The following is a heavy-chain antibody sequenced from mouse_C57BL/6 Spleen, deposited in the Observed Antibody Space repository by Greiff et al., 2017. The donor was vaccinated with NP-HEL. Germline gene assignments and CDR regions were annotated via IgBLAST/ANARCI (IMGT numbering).Heavy chain of an antibody. CDR3: ARDALAAFDV. CDR1: GFTFSDFY. V-gene: IGHV7-1*01. Sequence: EVKLMESGGGLVQSGRSLRLSCATSGFTFSDFYMEWVRQAPGKGLEWIAASRNKANDYTTEYSASVKGRFIVSRDTSQSILYLQMNALRAEDTAIYYCARDALAAFDVWGTGTTVTASS. J-gene: IGHJ1*03. CDR2: SRNKANDYTT. D-gene: IGHD6-1*01.